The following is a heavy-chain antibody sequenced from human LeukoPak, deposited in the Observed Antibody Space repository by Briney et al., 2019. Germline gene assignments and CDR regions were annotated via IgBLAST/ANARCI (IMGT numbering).Heavy chain of an antibody. CDR3: AKDSAIYSLPGGLDT. CDR2: IRHDAGVT. Sequence: PGGSLRLSCAASGFTFSNYWMHWVRQAPGKGLVWVSRIRHDAGVTTYADSVRGRFTISRDNSKNTLFLQMNSLRAEDTAVYYCAKDSAIYSLPGGLDTWGQRTMVAVSS. V-gene: IGHV3-74*01. D-gene: IGHD3-3*01. CDR1: GFTFSNYW. J-gene: IGHJ3*02.